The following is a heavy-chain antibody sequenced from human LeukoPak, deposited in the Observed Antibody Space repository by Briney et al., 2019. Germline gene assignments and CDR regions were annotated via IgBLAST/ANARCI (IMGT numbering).Heavy chain of an antibody. Sequence: SETLSLTCTVSGGSISSGDYYWSWIRQSPGKGLEWIGYIYYSGSTYYNPSLKSRVTISVDTSKNQFSLKLSSVTAADTAVYYCSSGSSGGDAFDIWGQGTMVTVSS. D-gene: IGHD3-10*01. J-gene: IGHJ3*02. CDR1: GGSISSGDYY. V-gene: IGHV4-30-4*01. CDR2: IYYSGST. CDR3: SSGSSGGDAFDI.